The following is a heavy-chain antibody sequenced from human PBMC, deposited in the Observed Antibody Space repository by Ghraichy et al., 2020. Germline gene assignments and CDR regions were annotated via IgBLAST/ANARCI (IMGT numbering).Heavy chain of an antibody. CDR3: ARVPALYGDYVGDAFDI. V-gene: IGHV4-59*01. CDR2: IYYSGST. CDR1: GGSISSYY. Sequence: ETLSLTCTVSGGSISSYYWSWIRQPPGKGLEWIGYIYYSGSTNYNPSLKSRVTISVDTSKNQFSLKLSSVTAADTAVYYCARVPALYGDYVGDAFDIWGQGTMVTVSS. J-gene: IGHJ3*02. D-gene: IGHD4-17*01.